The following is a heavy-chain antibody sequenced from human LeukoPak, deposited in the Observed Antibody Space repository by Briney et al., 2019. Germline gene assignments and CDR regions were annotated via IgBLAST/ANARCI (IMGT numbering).Heavy chain of an antibody. V-gene: IGHV3-9*01. CDR3: AKGCSSTSCYDY. J-gene: IGHJ4*02. CDR1: GITFDDYA. D-gene: IGHD2-2*01. Sequence: SLRLSCAASGITFDDYAMHWVRHAPGKGLEWVSGISWNSGSIGYADSVKGRFTISRDNAKNSLYLQMNSLRAEDTALYYCAKGCSSTSCYDYWGQGTLVTVSS. CDR2: ISWNSGSI.